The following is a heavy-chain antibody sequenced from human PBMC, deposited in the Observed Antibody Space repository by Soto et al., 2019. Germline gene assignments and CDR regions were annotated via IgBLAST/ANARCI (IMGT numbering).Heavy chain of an antibody. CDR1: GFAFNNYW. V-gene: IGHV3-7*03. CDR3: ARGTYRSKTDFDY. J-gene: IGHJ4*02. Sequence: GGSLRLSCAASGFAFNNYWMSWVRQAPGKGPEWVASIKYDGTISYANSVKGRFTISRDNAQNSLYLQMTSLRAEDTAVYYCARGTYRSKTDFDYWGQGTLVTVSS. D-gene: IGHD6-13*01. CDR2: IKYDGTI.